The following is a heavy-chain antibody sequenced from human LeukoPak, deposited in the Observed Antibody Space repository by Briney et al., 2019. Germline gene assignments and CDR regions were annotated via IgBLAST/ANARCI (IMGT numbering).Heavy chain of an antibody. J-gene: IGHJ3*02. D-gene: IGHD6-13*01. CDR2: IYYSGST. CDR3: ARPWYSSSWFSDAFDI. Sequence: SETLSLTCTVSGGSISSSSYYWGWIRQPPGKGLEWIGSIYYSGSTYYNPSLKSRVTISVDTSKNQFSLKLSSVTAADTAVYYCARPWYSSSWFSDAFDIWGQGTMVTVSS. V-gene: IGHV4-39*01. CDR1: GGSISSSSYY.